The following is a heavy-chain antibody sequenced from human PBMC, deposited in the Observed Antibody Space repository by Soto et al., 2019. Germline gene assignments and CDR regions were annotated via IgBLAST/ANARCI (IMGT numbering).Heavy chain of an antibody. Sequence: QVQLQESGPGLVKPSETLSLTCTVSGGSISTYYWSWIRQPPGKEVEWIGYIYHSGNTNYNPSLKSRVTISIDTSKNPFSLRLSSVTAADTAVYYCARDFGYCSTTSCGHYYYMDVWGKGTTVTVSS. CDR3: ARDFGYCSTTSCGHYYYMDV. CDR2: IYHSGNT. J-gene: IGHJ6*03. V-gene: IGHV4-59*01. CDR1: GGSISTYY. D-gene: IGHD2-2*01.